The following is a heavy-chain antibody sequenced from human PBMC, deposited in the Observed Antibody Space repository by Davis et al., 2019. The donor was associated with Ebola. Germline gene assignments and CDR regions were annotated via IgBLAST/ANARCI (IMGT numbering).Heavy chain of an antibody. D-gene: IGHD3-16*02. J-gene: IGHJ5*02. CDR1: GGSVSSGYYY. Sequence: SETLSLTCTVSGGSVSSGYYYWSWVRQPPGKGLEWIGNIYNSGSTNFIPSLESRVTISVDTSNNEFSLKLRSVTAADTAVYYCARVVWITFGGVIVRWFDPWGQGTLVTVSS. CDR3: ARVVWITFGGVIVRWFDP. CDR2: IYNSGST. V-gene: IGHV4-61*01.